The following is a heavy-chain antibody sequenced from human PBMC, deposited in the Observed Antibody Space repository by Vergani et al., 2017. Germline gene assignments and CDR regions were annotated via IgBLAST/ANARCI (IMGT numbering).Heavy chain of an antibody. V-gene: IGHV3-30*03. D-gene: IGHD1-1*01. Sequence: QVHLVESGGGVVQPGRSLRLSCVVSGFTSSYYGLHWVRQAPGKGLEGVAVISDDGTQKYYADSVKGRFTIARDNSKSTLYLQMNSLRTEDTAVYYCATKSCGTPGCQIGYFREGGQGTLVTVSS. CDR3: ATKSCGTPGCQIGYFRE. CDR1: GFTSSYYG. CDR2: ISDDGTQK. J-gene: IGHJ1*01.